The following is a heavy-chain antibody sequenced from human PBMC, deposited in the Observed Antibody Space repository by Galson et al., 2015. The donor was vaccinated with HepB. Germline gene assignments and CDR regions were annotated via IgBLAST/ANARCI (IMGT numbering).Heavy chain of an antibody. CDR3: AKYIVVVPAAIFFFGMDV. Sequence: SLRLSCAASGFTFSSYAMSWVRQAPGKGLEWVSAISGSGGSTYYADSVKGRFTISRDNSKSTLYLQMNSLRAEDTAVYYCAKYIVVVPAAIFFFGMDVWGQGTTVTVSS. CDR2: ISGSGGST. V-gene: IGHV3-23*01. D-gene: IGHD2-2*01. J-gene: IGHJ6*02. CDR1: GFTFSSYA.